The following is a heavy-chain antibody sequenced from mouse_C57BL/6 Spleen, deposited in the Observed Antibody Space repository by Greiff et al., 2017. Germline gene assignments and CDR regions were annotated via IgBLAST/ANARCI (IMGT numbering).Heavy chain of an antibody. Sequence: QVQLQQSGAELVKPGASVKLSCKASGYTFTEYTIHWVKQRPGQGLEWIGWFYPGSGSIKYNKKFKGKATLTADKSSSTVYMELSRLTSEDSAVDVCARREAPITTVVAHGYIDVWGTGTTVTVSS. D-gene: IGHD1-1*01. CDR2: FYPGSGSI. CDR1: GYTFTEYT. CDR3: ARREAPITTVVAHGYIDV. J-gene: IGHJ1*03. V-gene: IGHV1-62-2*01.